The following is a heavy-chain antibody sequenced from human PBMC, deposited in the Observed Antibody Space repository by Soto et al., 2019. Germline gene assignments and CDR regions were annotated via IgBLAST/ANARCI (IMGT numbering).Heavy chain of an antibody. Sequence: GWSLRLSCASSVFTFISYGMHWVRQAPGKGLEWVAVISYDGSNKYYADSVKGRFTLSRDNSKNTLYLQMNSLRAEDTAVYYCAKDHYDSSGYYYYYFDYWGQGTLVTVSS. CDR3: AKDHYDSSGYYYYYFDY. CDR1: VFTFISYG. CDR2: ISYDGSNK. V-gene: IGHV3-30*18. D-gene: IGHD3-22*01. J-gene: IGHJ4*02.